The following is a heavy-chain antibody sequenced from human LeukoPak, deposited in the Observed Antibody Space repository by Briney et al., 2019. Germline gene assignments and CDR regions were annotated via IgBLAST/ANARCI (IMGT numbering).Heavy chain of an antibody. CDR2: IYHSGST. CDR3: ARAYCGGDCYSYYFDY. Sequence: SQTLSLTCAVSGGSISSGGYSWSWIRQPPGKGVEWIGYIYHSGSTYYNPSLKSRVTISVDRSKNQFSLKLSSVTAADTAVYYCARAYCGGDCYSYYFDYWGQGTLVTVSS. V-gene: IGHV4-30-2*01. CDR1: GGSISSGGYS. D-gene: IGHD2-21*02. J-gene: IGHJ4*02.